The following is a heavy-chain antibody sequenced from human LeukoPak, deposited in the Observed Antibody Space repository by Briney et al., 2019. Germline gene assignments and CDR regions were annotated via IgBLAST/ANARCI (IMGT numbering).Heavy chain of an antibody. D-gene: IGHD1-26*01. Sequence: PGGSLRLSCAASGFTFSSYEMNWVRQAPGKGLEWVSYISSSGSTIYYADSVKGRFTISRDNAKNSLYLQMNSLSAEDTAVYYCARDPYSGSYVADLYYYYMDVWGKGTTVTVSS. CDR3: ARDPYSGSYVADLYYYYMDV. J-gene: IGHJ6*03. CDR1: GFTFSSYE. V-gene: IGHV3-48*03. CDR2: ISSSGSTI.